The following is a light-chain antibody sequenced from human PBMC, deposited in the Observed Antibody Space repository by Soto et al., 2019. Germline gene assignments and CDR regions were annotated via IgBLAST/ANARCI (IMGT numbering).Light chain of an antibody. V-gene: IGLV2-11*01. J-gene: IGLJ3*02. CDR1: SSDVGGYNY. CDR3: CSYAGSSWV. Sequence: QSALTQSRSVSGSPGQSVTISCTGTSSDVGGYNYVSWYQQHPGKAPKVIIHNVSERPSGVPDRFSGSKSGNTASLTISGLQDEDEADYYGCSYAGSSWVFGGGTQLTVL. CDR2: NVS.